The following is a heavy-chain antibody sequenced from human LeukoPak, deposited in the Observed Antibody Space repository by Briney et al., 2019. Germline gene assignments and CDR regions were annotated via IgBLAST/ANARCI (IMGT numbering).Heavy chain of an antibody. Sequence: SETLSLTCTVSGGSISSYYWSWIRQPPGKGLEWIGYIYYSGSTNYNPSLKSRVTISVDTSKNQFSLKLGSVTAADTAVYYCARETPSGSYVDYWGQGTLVTVSS. V-gene: IGHV4-59*01. CDR2: IYYSGST. D-gene: IGHD1-26*01. CDR1: GGSISSYY. CDR3: ARETPSGSYVDY. J-gene: IGHJ4*02.